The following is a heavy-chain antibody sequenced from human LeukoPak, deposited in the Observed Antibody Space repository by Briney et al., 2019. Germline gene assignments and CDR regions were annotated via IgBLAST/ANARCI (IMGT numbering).Heavy chain of an antibody. Sequence: ASVKVSCKASGYTFTSYAMHWVRQAPGQRLDWMGWINAGNGNTKYSQKFQGRVTITRDTSASTAYMELSSLRSEDTAVYYCARDENASGWNPFDYWGQGTLVTVSS. J-gene: IGHJ4*02. CDR1: GYTFTSYA. CDR2: INAGNGNT. D-gene: IGHD6-19*01. V-gene: IGHV1-3*01. CDR3: ARDENASGWNPFDY.